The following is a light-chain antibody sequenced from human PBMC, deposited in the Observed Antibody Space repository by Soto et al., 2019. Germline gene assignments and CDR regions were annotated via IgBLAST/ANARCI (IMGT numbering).Light chain of an antibody. CDR2: QAS. Sequence: EIVMTQSPATLSVSPGERATLSCRASQNIGTNLAWYQQKPGQAPRLLIYQASNRVTAVPARFSGSGSGTEFTLTISTLQSEDSAVYYCQQSYSTPTFGQGTKLEIK. V-gene: IGKV3-15*01. CDR3: QQSYSTPT. CDR1: QNIGTN. J-gene: IGKJ2*01.